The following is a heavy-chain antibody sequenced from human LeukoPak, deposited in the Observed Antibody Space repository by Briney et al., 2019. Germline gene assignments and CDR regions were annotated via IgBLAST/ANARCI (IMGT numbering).Heavy chain of an antibody. D-gene: IGHD3-22*01. CDR3: ARVLAYYYDSSGYYLDY. V-gene: IGHV3-30-3*01. CDR1: GSTFSSYA. Sequence: GRSLRLSCAASGSTFSSYAMHWVRQAPGKGLEWVAVISYDGSNKYYADSVKGRFTISRDNSKNTLYLQMNSLRSDDTAVYYCARVLAYYYDSSGYYLDYWGQGTLVTVSS. CDR2: ISYDGSNK. J-gene: IGHJ4*02.